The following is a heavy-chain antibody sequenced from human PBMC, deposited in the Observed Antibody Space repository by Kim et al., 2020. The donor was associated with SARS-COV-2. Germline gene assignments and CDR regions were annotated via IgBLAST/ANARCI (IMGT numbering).Heavy chain of an antibody. Sequence: NYAETLQHRVVLTTDTSTSTAYMELRSLKYDDTAVYYCARKPYYLVSGIDYWGQGTLVTVSS. V-gene: IGHV1-18*01. D-gene: IGHD3-16*01. CDR3: ARKPYYLVSGIDY. J-gene: IGHJ4*02.